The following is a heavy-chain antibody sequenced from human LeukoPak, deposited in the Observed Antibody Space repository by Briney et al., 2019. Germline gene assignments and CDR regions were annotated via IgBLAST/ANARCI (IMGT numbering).Heavy chain of an antibody. Sequence: SETLSLTCAVYGGSFSGYYWSWIRQPPGKGLEWIGEINHSGSTNYNPSLKSRVTISVDTSKNQFSLKLSSVTAADTAVYYCARLYYYDSSGYEWFDPWGQGTLVTVSS. CDR3: ARLYYYDSSGYEWFDP. J-gene: IGHJ5*02. CDR2: INHSGST. D-gene: IGHD3-22*01. CDR1: GGSFSGYY. V-gene: IGHV4-34*01.